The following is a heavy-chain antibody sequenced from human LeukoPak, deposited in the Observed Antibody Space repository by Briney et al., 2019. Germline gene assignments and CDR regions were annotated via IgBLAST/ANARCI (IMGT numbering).Heavy chain of an antibody. D-gene: IGHD5/OR15-5a*01. V-gene: IGHV1-46*01. CDR1: GYTFTSYY. J-gene: IGHJ4*02. Sequence: GASVKVSCKASGYTFTSYYMHWVRQAPGQGLEWMGIINPSGGSTSYAQKFQGRITLTRDTSTSTVYMELSSLRSEDTAVYYCVRGRVWQNFDYWGQGALVTVSS. CDR2: INPSGGST. CDR3: VRGRVWQNFDY.